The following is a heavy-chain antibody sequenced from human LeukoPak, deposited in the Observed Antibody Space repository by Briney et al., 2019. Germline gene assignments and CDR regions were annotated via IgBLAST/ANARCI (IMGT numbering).Heavy chain of an antibody. Sequence: SETLSLTCAVYGVSFSGYYWSWIRQPPGKGLEWIGEINHSGSTNYNPSLKSRVTISVDTSKNQFSLKLSSVTAADTAVYYCARAGDSSGYDDPFDYWGQGTLVTVSS. D-gene: IGHD3-22*01. V-gene: IGHV4-34*01. J-gene: IGHJ4*02. CDR1: GVSFSGYY. CDR3: ARAGDSSGYDDPFDY. CDR2: INHSGST.